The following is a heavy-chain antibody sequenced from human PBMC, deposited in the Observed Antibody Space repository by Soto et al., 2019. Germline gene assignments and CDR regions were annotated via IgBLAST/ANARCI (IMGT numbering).Heavy chain of an antibody. CDR3: ARNLKGMDV. Sequence: SGPTLVNPPQTLTLTCTFSGFSLSTSGMRVSWIRQPPGKALEWLARIDWDDDKFYSTSLKTRLTISKDTSKNQVVLTMTNMDPVDTATYYCARNLKGMDVWGQGTTVTVSS. CDR1: GFSLSTSGMR. V-gene: IGHV2-70*04. J-gene: IGHJ6*02. CDR2: IDWDDDK.